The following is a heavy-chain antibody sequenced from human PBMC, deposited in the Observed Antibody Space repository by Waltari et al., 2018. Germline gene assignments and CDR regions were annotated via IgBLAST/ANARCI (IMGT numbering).Heavy chain of an antibody. CDR3: AKDIAARPXLDAFDI. CDR2: MSWDGGST. Sequence: EVQLVESGGXVVQPGGSLRXSCAAXGFTFXDYAMRWVRQAPGKGLEWVSFMSWDGGSTYXADSVKGRXTISXDNXKNSLXLXMNSLRAXXXALYXCAKDIAARPXLDAFDIXGQGTMVTVXS. CDR1: GFTFXDYA. J-gene: IGHJ3*02. D-gene: IGHD6-6*01. V-gene: IGHV3-43D*04.